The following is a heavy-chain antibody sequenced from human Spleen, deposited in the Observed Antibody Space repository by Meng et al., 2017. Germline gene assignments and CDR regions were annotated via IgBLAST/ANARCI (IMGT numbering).Heavy chain of an antibody. V-gene: IGHV4-61*08. J-gene: IGHJ4*02. CDR1: GGSISSGGYY. D-gene: IGHD6-13*01. CDR2: INYSGST. CDR3: ARATVAGFDY. Sequence: QVQQQEAGAGLVEPSQTLSLTGTVSGGSISSGGYYGSWIRQPPGKGLEWIGYINYSGSTSYNPSLKSRVTISVDTSKNQFSLKLSSVTAADTAVYYCARATVAGFDYWGQGTLVTVSS.